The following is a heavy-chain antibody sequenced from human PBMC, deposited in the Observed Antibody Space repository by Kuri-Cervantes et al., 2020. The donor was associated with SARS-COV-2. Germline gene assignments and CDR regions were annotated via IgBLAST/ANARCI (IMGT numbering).Heavy chain of an antibody. CDR1: GFTFSSYD. J-gene: IGHJ5*02. CDR2: ISYDGSNK. Sequence: GGSLRLSCAAPGFTFSSYDMHWVRQAPGKGLEWVAVISYDGSNKYYADSVKGRFTISRDNSKNTLYLQMNSLRAEDTAVYYCAKSSGTADGGFDPWGQGTLVTVSS. CDR3: AKSSGTADGGFDP. D-gene: IGHD6-19*01. V-gene: IGHV3-30*18.